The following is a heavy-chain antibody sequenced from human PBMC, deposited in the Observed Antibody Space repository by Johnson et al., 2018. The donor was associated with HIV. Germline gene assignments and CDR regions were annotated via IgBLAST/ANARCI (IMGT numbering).Heavy chain of an antibody. CDR1: GFTFSSYG. CDR3: ARAEGGSRGAFDI. CDR2: IKQDGSEK. D-gene: IGHD1-26*01. Sequence: VQLVESGGGVVQPGGSLRLSCAASGFTFSSYGMHWVRQAPGKGLEWVANIKQDGSEKYYVDSVKGRFTISRDNAKNSLYLQMNSLRAEDTAVYYCARAEGGSRGAFDIWGRGTKVTVSS. J-gene: IGHJ3*02. V-gene: IGHV3-7*03.